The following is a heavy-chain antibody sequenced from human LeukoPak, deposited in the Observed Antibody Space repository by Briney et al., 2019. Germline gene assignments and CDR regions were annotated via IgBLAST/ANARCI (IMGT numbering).Heavy chain of an antibody. V-gene: IGHV4-59*08. Sequence: SETLSLTCTVSGGSISSYYWSWIRQPPGKGLEWIGYIYYSGSTNYNPSLKSRVTISVDTSKNQFSLKLSSVTAAGTAVYYCARQDSSGWFLDYWGQGTLVTVSS. CDR1: GGSISSYY. CDR2: IYYSGST. J-gene: IGHJ4*02. CDR3: ARQDSSGWFLDY. D-gene: IGHD6-19*01.